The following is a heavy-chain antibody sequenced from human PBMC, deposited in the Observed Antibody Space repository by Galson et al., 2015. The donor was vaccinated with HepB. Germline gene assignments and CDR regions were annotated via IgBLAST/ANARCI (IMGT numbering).Heavy chain of an antibody. CDR1: GFTFSSYA. J-gene: IGHJ4*02. CDR3: ARGEADDSSGYNYFDY. CDR2: ISYDGSNK. Sequence: SLRLSCAASGFTFSSYAMHWVRQAPGKGLEWVAVISYDGSNKYYADSVKGRFTISRDNSKNTLYLQMNSLRAEDTAVYYCARGEADDSSGYNYFDYWGQGTLVTVSS. D-gene: IGHD3-22*01. V-gene: IGHV3-30-3*01.